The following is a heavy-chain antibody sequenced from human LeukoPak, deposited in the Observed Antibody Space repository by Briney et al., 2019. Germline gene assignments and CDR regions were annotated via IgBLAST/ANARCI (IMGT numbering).Heavy chain of an antibody. J-gene: IGHJ3*02. D-gene: IGHD3-10*01. CDR2: IYTSGST. CDR1: GGSISSGSYY. V-gene: IGHV4-61*02. CDR3: ASLMVRGVDDAFDI. Sequence: SQTLSLTCTVSGGSISSGSYYWSWIRQPAGKGLEWIGRIYTSGSTNYNPSLKSRVTMSVDTSKNQFSLKLSSVTAADTAVYYCASLMVRGVDDAFDIWGQGTMVTVSS.